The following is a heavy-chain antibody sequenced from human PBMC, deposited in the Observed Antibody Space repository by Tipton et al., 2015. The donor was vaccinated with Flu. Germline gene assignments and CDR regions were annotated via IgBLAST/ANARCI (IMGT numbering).Heavy chain of an antibody. D-gene: IGHD3-10*02. CDR2: IYHSGST. CDR3: ARHTGDSVRGVIDY. V-gene: IGHV4-38-2*01. CDR1: GEALDSRYY. Sequence: GEALDSRYYWGWIRQPPGKGLEWIGTIYHSGSTYYNPSLKSRLTMSVDTSKNQFSLKLSSVTAADTAVYYCARHTGDSVRGVIDYWGQGTLVTVSS. J-gene: IGHJ4*02.